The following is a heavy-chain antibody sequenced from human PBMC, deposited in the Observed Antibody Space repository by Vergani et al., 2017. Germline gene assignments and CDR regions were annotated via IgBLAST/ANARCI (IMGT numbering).Heavy chain of an antibody. CDR2: INHVGST. CDR3: ARGGWLQFNDY. V-gene: IGHV4-34*02. Sequence: QVHLPQWGAGLLKPSETLSLTCAVYGGSFSDYYWSWIRQSPGKGLEWIGEINHVGSTHYNPSLKSRVTISVDTSKNYFSLKLNSVTAADTAVFYCARGGWLQFNDYWGQGTLVTVSS. J-gene: IGHJ4*02. D-gene: IGHD5-24*01. CDR1: GGSFSDYY.